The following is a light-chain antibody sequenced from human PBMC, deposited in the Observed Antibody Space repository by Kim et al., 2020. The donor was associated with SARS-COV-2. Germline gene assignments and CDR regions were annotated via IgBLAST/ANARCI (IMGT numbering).Light chain of an antibody. CDR2: AAS. CDR3: QQYNVYPIT. V-gene: IGKV1-16*02. Sequence: ASEGDQVTSTCRAGQDISTDLAWFQQKPGQAPKSLISAASSLQSGVPSKFSGSGSGTDFTLTISSLQPDDFATYYCQQYNVYPITFGQGTRLEIK. CDR1: QDISTD. J-gene: IGKJ5*01.